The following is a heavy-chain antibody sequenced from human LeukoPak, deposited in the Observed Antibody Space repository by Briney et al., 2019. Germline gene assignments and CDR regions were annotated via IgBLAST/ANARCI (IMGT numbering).Heavy chain of an antibody. D-gene: IGHD3-22*01. V-gene: IGHV3-7*01. CDR3: ARVPEFSYEYYEDGGGYLAY. J-gene: IGHJ4*02. Sequence: GGSLRLSCAASGFTFISYWMSWVRQTPGKGLVWVANIKHDGGEKYYMDSVKGRFTISRDNARNSLYLKMNSLRVVDTAVYYCARVPEFSYEYYEDGGGYLAYWGQGTLVTVSS. CDR1: GFTFISYW. CDR2: IKHDGGEK.